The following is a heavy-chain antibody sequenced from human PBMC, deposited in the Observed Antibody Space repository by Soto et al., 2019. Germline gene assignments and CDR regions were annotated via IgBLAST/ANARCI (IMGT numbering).Heavy chain of an antibody. CDR3: THRGGMAGNSWLPGF. CDR1: GFSLSTSEMG. J-gene: IGHJ4*02. CDR2: IYWDDDK. Sequence: QITLKESGPTLVKPTQTLTLTCTFSGFSLSTSEMGVGWIRQPPGKALEWLALIYWDDDKRYNPSLKNRLTTXXDXSXXQVVLTMTNMDPVDTATYYYTHRGGMAGNSWLPGFWGQGTLVTVSS. D-gene: IGHD6-13*01. V-gene: IGHV2-5*02.